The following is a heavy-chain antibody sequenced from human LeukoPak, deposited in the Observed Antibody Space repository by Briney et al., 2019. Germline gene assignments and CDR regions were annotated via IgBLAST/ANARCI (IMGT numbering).Heavy chain of an antibody. CDR3: ARGTSVVLRFLEWLSTSGAFDY. J-gene: IGHJ4*02. Sequence: ASVKVSCKASGYTLTSYDINWVRQATGQGLEWMGIINPSGGSTSYAQKFQGRVTMTRDTSTSTVYMELSSLRSEDTAVYYCARGTSVVLRFLEWLSTSGAFDYWGQGTLVTVSS. CDR1: GYTLTSYD. V-gene: IGHV1-46*01. D-gene: IGHD3-3*01. CDR2: INPSGGST.